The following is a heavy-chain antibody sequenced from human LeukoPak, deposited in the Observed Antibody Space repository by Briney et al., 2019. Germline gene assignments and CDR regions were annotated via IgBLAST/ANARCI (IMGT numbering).Heavy chain of an antibody. CDR3: ARDPGYCSGGSCQYYYYYYMDV. J-gene: IGHJ6*03. CDR2: ISSSSRYI. V-gene: IGHV3-21*01. D-gene: IGHD2-15*01. Sequence: GGSLRLSCAASGFTFSSYSMNWVRQAPGKGLEGVSSISSSSRYIYYADSVKGQFTIPRDNAKNSLYLQMNSLRAEDTAVYYCARDPGYCSGGSCQYYYYYYMDVWGKGTTVTVSS. CDR1: GFTFSSYS.